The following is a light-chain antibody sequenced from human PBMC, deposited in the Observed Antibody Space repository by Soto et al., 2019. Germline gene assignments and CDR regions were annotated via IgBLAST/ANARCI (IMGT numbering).Light chain of an antibody. CDR2: GAT. CDR1: QSLNTK. CDR3: QKYGSSPWT. J-gene: IGKJ1*01. Sequence: EIVLTQSPGTLSLSPGERAALSCRAIQSLNTKLAWYQQKPGRAPRLLISGATARAPGIPARFSGSGSGTEFTLTISSLQPEDFALYYCQKYGSSPWTFGQGTKVDIK. V-gene: IGKV3-20*01.